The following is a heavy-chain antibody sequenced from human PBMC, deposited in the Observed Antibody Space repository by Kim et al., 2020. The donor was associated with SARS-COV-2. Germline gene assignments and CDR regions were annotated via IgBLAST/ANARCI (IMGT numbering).Heavy chain of an antibody. Sequence: GGSLRLSCAASGFTFSSYSMNWVRQAPGKGLEWVSSISSSSSYIYYADSVKGRFTISRDNAKNSLYLQMNSLRAEDTAVYYCARGGYSSSFRSQGGDYWGQGTLVTVSS. V-gene: IGHV3-21*01. CDR1: GFTFSSYS. CDR2: ISSSSSYI. CDR3: ARGGYSSSFRSQGGDY. J-gene: IGHJ4*02. D-gene: IGHD6-13*01.